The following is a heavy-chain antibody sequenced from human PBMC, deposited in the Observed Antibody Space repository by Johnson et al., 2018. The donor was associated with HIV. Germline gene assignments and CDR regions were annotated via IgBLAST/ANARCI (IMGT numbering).Heavy chain of an antibody. V-gene: IGHV3-11*04. Sequence: QEQLVESGGGLVQPGGSLRLSCAASGFTFSDYYMSWIRQAPGKGLEWVSYISSSGGTIYYADSVKGRFTISRDNSKNTLYLQMNSLRAEDTAVYYCARGYCSGGSCYSEYAFDIWGQGTMVTVSS. CDR3: ARGYCSGGSCYSEYAFDI. J-gene: IGHJ3*02. CDR1: GFTFSDYY. CDR2: ISSSGGTI. D-gene: IGHD2-15*01.